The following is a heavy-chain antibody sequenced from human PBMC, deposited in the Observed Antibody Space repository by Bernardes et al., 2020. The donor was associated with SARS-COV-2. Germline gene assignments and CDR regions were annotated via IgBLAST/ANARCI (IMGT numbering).Heavy chain of an antibody. J-gene: IGHJ4*02. V-gene: IGHV4-59*01. CDR3: ARDRDGDYRGSFDS. D-gene: IGHD4-17*01. CDR2: SYYVGSA. Sequence: SETLSLTCTVSGGSISTYYWSWIRQAPGQGLEWIGNSYYVGSANYNPSLKSRVTISVDRSTDQVSLNLRSVTAADTAVYYCARDRDGDYRGSFDSWGQGILVTVSA. CDR1: GGSISTYY.